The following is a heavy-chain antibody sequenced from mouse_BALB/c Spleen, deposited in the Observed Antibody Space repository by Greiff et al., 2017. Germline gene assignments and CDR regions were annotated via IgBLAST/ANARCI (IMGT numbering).Heavy chain of an antibody. V-gene: IGHV3-6*02. CDR2: ISYDGSN. CDR1: GYSITSGYY. Sequence: ESGPGLVKPSQSLSLTCSVTGYSITSGYYWNWIRQFPGNKLEWMGYISYDGSNNYNPSLKNRISITRDTSKNQFFLKLNSVTTEDTATYYCAREGIYDYDAYWGQGTLVTVSA. J-gene: IGHJ3*01. CDR3: AREGIYDYDAY. D-gene: IGHD2-4*01.